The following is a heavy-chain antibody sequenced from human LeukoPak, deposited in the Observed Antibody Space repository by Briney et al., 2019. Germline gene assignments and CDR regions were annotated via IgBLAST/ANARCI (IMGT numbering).Heavy chain of an antibody. D-gene: IGHD3-10*01. CDR1: GGSISSSSYY. CDR3: ARQGTYYYGSGSYYIYKVPKYYFDY. J-gene: IGHJ4*02. Sequence: PSETLSLTCTVSGGSISSSSYYWGWLRQPPGKGLEWIGSIYYSGSTYYNPSLKSRVTISVDTSKNQFSLKLSSVTAADTAVYYCARQGTYYYGSGSYYIYKVPKYYFDYWGQGTLVTVSS. V-gene: IGHV4-39*01. CDR2: IYYSGST.